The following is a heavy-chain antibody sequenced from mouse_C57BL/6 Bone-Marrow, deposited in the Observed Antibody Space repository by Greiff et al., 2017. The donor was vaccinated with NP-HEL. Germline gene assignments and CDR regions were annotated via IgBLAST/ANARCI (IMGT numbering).Heavy chain of an antibody. CDR3: AMMNSSGPHYYAMDY. D-gene: IGHD3-2*02. V-gene: IGHV1-74*01. CDR1: GYTFTSYW. Sequence: QVQLQQSGAELVKPGASVKVSCKASGYTFTSYWMHWVKQRPGQGLEWIGRIHPSDSDTNYNQKFKGKATLTVDKSSSTAYMQLSSLTSGDSAVYYCAMMNSSGPHYYAMDYWGQGTSVTVSS. J-gene: IGHJ4*01. CDR2: IHPSDSDT.